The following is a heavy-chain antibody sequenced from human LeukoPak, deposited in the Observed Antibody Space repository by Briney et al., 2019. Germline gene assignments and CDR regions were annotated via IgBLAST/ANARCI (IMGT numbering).Heavy chain of an antibody. J-gene: IGHJ6*04. D-gene: IGHD6-13*01. V-gene: IGHV3-33*08. CDR3: ARDRAAARMDV. Sequence: GGSLRLSCAASGFTFSSYAMSWVRQAPGKGLEWVAIIWYDGSNKYYADSVKGRFTISRDNSKNTLYLQMNSLRAEDTAVYYCARDRAAARMDVWGKGTTVTVSS. CDR1: GFTFSSYA. CDR2: IWYDGSNK.